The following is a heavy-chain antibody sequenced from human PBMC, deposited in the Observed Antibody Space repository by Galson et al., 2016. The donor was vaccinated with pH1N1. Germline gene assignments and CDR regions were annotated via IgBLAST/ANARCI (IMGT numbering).Heavy chain of an antibody. Sequence: SVKVSCKASGGTFSSFGISWVRQAPGQGLEWMGGIIGMFAKTNYAQKFQGRVTSTADELTSTAYMDLSSLTSEDTAVYYCARSPGYMVPALDNWGHGTLVTVSS. D-gene: IGHD4/OR15-4a*01. V-gene: IGHV1-69*13. CDR3: ARSPGYMVPALDN. J-gene: IGHJ4*01. CDR1: GGTFSSFG. CDR2: IIGMFAKT.